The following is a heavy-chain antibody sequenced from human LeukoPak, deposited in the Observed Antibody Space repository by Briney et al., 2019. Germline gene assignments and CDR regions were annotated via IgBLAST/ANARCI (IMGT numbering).Heavy chain of an antibody. D-gene: IGHD6-13*01. J-gene: IGHJ4*02. V-gene: IGHV4-59*01. CDR1: GGSISSYY. CDR3: ARDSSSVGLVDY. CDR2: IYYSGST. Sequence: PSETLSLTCTVSGGSISSYYWSWIRQPPGKGLEWIGYIYYSGSTNYNPSLKSRVTISVDTSKNQFSLKLSSVTAADTAVYYCARDSSSVGLVDYWGQGTLVTVSS.